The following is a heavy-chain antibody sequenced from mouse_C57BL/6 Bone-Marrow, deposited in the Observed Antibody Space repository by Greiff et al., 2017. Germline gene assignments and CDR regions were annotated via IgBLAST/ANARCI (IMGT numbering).Heavy chain of an antibody. J-gene: IGHJ4*01. D-gene: IGHD2-3*01. V-gene: IGHV1-64*01. Sequence: QVQLQQSGAELVKPGASVKLSCKASGYTFTSYWMHWVKQRPGQGLEWIGMIHPNSGSTNYNEKFKSKATLTVDKSSSTAYMQLSSLTSEDSAVYYCARSDGYYLFYWGQGTSVTVSS. CDR1: GYTFTSYW. CDR2: IHPNSGST. CDR3: ARSDGYYLFY.